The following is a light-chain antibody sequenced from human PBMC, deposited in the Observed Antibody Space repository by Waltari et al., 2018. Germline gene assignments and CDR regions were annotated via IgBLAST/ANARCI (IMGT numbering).Light chain of an antibody. J-gene: IGLJ2*01. Sequence: QSALPRPAPVSGSPGQSVTIFSPGTSNGVGVFNSVSWYQEHPGQAPGVIIYEVSDRPSGVSDRFSGSKSGNTASLTISGLQAEDEADYYCSSQSSNDVVLFGGGTKLTVL. V-gene: IGLV2-14*01. CDR3: SSQSSNDVVL. CDR2: EVS. CDR1: SNGVGVFNS.